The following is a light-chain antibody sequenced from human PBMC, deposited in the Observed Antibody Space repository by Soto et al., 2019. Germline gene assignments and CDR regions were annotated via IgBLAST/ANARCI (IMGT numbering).Light chain of an antibody. J-gene: IGKJ1*01. CDR1: QSINNW. V-gene: IGKV3-20*01. Sequence: TQSPSTLSASVGDRVTITCRASQSINNWLVWYQQRPGQAPRLLIYGASSRATGIPDRFSGSGSGTDFTLTITRLEPEDFALYYCQQFGTSATFGQGTKVDIK. CDR3: QQFGTSAT. CDR2: GAS.